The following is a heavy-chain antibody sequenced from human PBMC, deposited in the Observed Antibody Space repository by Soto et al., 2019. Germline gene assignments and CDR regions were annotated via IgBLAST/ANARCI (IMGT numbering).Heavy chain of an antibody. J-gene: IGHJ4*02. Sequence: GGSLRLSCAASGFTFDDYAMHWVRQAPGKGLEWVSGSSWNSGSIGYADSVKGRCTISRDNAKNSLYLQMNSLRAEDAALYYCVKDIRAVAGTRGYFAYWGQGTLVTSPQ. CDR1: GFTFDDYA. CDR2: SSWNSGSI. CDR3: VKDIRAVAGTRGYFAY. D-gene: IGHD6-19*01. V-gene: IGHV3-9*01.